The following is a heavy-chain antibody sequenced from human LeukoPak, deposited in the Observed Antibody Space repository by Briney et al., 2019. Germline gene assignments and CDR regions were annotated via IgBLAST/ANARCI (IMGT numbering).Heavy chain of an antibody. V-gene: IGHV1-69*13. CDR2: ITPIFGTA. J-gene: IGHJ4*02. Sequence: ASVKVSCKASGGTFSSYAISWVRQAPGQGLEWMGGITPIFGTANYAQKFQGRVTITADESTSTAYMELSSLRSEDTAVYYCARVIFGRYFDYWGQGTLVTVSS. D-gene: IGHD3/OR15-3a*01. CDR3: ARVIFGRYFDY. CDR1: GGTFSSYA.